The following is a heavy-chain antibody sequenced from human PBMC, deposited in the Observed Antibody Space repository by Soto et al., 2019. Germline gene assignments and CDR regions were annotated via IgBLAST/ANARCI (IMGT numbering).Heavy chain of an antibody. V-gene: IGHV1-69*13. CDR1: GGTFSSYA. CDR2: IIPIFGTA. D-gene: IGHD6-19*01. CDR3: ARDIARHWLDYYYYGMDV. Sequence: SVKVSCKASGGTFSSYAISWVRQAPGQGLEWMGGIIPIFGTANYAQKFQGRVTITADESTSTAYMELSSLRSEDTAVYYCARDIARHWLDYYYYGMDVWGQGTTVTVSS. J-gene: IGHJ6*02.